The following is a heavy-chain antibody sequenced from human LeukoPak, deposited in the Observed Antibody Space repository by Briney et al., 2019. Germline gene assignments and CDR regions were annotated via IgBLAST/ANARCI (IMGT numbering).Heavy chain of an antibody. V-gene: IGHV3-48*04. CDR3: ARGAFYDILTGYSPYWDY. CDR2: ISSSGSTI. CDR1: GFTFSPYS. J-gene: IGHJ4*02. D-gene: IGHD3-9*01. Sequence: GGSLRLSCAASGFTFSPYSMNWVRQAPGKGLEWVSYISSSGSTIYYADSVKGRFTISRDNAKNSLYLQMNSLRAEDTAVYYCARGAFYDILTGYSPYWDYWGQGTLVTVSS.